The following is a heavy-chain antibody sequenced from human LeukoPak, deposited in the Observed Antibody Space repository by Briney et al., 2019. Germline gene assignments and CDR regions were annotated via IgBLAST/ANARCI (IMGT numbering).Heavy chain of an antibody. CDR3: ARDPPAVAANTYG. J-gene: IGHJ4*02. V-gene: IGHV3-66*01. CDR1: GFTFSDYY. CDR2: IYSGGAT. Sequence: GGSLRLSCAVSGFTFSDYYMSWIRQAPGKGLEWVSLIYSGGATFYADAVKGRFTISRDGSKNTLYLQMNSLRAEDTAVYYCARDPPAVAANTYGWGQGTLVTVSS. D-gene: IGHD6-6*01.